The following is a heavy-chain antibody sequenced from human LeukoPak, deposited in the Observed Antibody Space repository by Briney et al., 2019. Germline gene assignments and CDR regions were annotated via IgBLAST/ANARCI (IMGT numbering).Heavy chain of an antibody. J-gene: IGHJ5*02. CDR2: IIPIFGTA. CDR1: GGTFSSYA. D-gene: IGHD3-3*01. V-gene: IGHV1-69*13. CDR3: ARGFLEWLLYRNWFDP. Sequence: ASMKVSCKASGGTFSSYAISWVRQAPGQGLEWMGGIIPIFGTANYAQKFQGRVTITADESTSTAYMELSSLRSEDTAVYYCARGFLEWLLYRNWFDPWGQGTLVTVSS.